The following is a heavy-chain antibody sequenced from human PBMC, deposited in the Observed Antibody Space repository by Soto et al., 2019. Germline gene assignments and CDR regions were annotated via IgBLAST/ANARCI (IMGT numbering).Heavy chain of an antibody. Sequence: QVQLQESGPGLVKPSQTLSLTCTVSGDSITSGSYHWTWLRQHPVKGLEWIGNIYYSGSTYYNPSLNSRVTITVDTSKNQSSLKLSSVTAADTAVYFCASQLYYDSAGYFDYWGQGTLVTVSS. CDR3: ASQLYYDSAGYFDY. D-gene: IGHD3-16*01. V-gene: IGHV4-31*03. CDR2: IYYSGST. J-gene: IGHJ4*02. CDR1: GDSITSGSYH.